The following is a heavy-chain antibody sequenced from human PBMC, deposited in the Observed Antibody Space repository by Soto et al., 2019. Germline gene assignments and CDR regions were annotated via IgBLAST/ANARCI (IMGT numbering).Heavy chain of an antibody. Sequence: QVQLQQWGAGLLKPSETLSLSCAVYGGSLTGYYWTWIRQPPGKGLEWIGEINHSGITNYNPSLKSRVTISLDTSQSQFYLKLRSVTAADTAVYFCAREEVAQWFTKGYYGMDVWGQGTTVSVSS. CDR2: INHSGIT. J-gene: IGHJ6*02. V-gene: IGHV4-34*01. CDR3: AREEVAQWFTKGYYGMDV. CDR1: GGSLTGYY. D-gene: IGHD2-8*01.